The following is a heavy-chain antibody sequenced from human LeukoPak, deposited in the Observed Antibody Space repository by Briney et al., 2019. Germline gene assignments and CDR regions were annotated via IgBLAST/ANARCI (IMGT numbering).Heavy chain of an antibody. CDR1: GGSITTYF. D-gene: IGHD3-3*01. Sequence: SETLSLTCTVSGGSITTYFWSWIRQPPGKGMEWIGYIYYTGSANYNPSLKSRVTISVDTSKNQFSLKLSSVTAADTAVYYCARVQRYWSGYYSDYWGQGTLVTVSS. CDR2: IYYTGSA. CDR3: ARVQRYWSGYYSDY. J-gene: IGHJ4*02. V-gene: IGHV4-59*01.